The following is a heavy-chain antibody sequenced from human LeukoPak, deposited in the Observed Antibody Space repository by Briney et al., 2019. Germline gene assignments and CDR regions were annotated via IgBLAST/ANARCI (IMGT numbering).Heavy chain of an antibody. CDR2: IYYSGST. J-gene: IGHJ4*02. Sequence: SETLSLTCTVSGGSISSYYWSWIRQPPGKGLEWIGYIYYSGSTNYNPSLKSRVTISVDTSKNQFSLKLSSVTAADTAVYYCARAGRIGSPMSWGQGTLVTVSS. V-gene: IGHV4-59*01. CDR3: ARAGRIGSPMS. CDR1: GGSISSYY. D-gene: IGHD1-26*01.